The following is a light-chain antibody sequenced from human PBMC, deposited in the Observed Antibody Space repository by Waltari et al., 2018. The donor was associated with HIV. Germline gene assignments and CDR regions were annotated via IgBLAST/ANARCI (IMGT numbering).Light chain of an antibody. J-gene: IGKJ1*01. CDR2: AAS. Sequence: DIQMTQSPSSLSASVGDRVTITCRASQSISSYLNWYQQKPGKAPKILIYAASSLQSGVPSMFSCSGSGTEFTLTISSLQPEDFATYYCQQSYSTPRTFGQGTKVEIK. CDR1: QSISSY. CDR3: QQSYSTPRT. V-gene: IGKV1-39*01.